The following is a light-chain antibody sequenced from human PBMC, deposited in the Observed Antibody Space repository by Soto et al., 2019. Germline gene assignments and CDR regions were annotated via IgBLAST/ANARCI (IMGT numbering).Light chain of an antibody. CDR3: SSYTSFNTLV. CDR2: DVT. V-gene: IGLV2-14*01. Sequence: QSVLTQPASVSESPGQSITISCTGSSSDVGGYKYVSWYQQHTGKAPKLLIYDVTNRPSGVSNRFSGSKSGYTASLTISGLQSEDEADYYCSSYTSFNTLVFGTGTKVTVL. J-gene: IGLJ1*01. CDR1: SSDVGGYKY.